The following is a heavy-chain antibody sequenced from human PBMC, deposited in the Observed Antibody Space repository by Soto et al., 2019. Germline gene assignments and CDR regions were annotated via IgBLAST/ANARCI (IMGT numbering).Heavy chain of an antibody. D-gene: IGHD1-26*01. CDR3: ARVHGGSYYYYGMDF. CDR1: GFTVSRNY. CDR2: IYSGGST. J-gene: IGHJ6*02. Sequence: GGSLRLSCAASGFTVSRNYMSWVRQAPGKGLEWVSVIYSGGSTYYADSVKGRFTISRHNSKNTLYLQMNSLRAEDTAVYYCARVHGGSYYYYGMDFWGQGTTVTVSS. V-gene: IGHV3-53*04.